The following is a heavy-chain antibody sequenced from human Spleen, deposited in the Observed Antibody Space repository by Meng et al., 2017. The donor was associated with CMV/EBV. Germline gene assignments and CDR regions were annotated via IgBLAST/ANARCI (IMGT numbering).Heavy chain of an antibody. CDR3: AKSPSMPTITFFDY. Sequence: GESLKISCTGSGFTFGDHAMSWVRQAPGKGLEWVSGISSSGGSTYYADSVKGRFTISRDNSKNTLDLQVNSLRAEDTAVYYCAKSPSMPTITFFDYWGQGTLVTVSS. V-gene: IGHV3-23*01. CDR1: GFTFGDHA. J-gene: IGHJ4*02. D-gene: IGHD5-24*01. CDR2: ISSSGGST.